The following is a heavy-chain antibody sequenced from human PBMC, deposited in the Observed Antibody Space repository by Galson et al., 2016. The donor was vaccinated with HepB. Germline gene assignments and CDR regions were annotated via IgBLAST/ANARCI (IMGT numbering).Heavy chain of an antibody. CDR2: IIPIFGTA. V-gene: IGHV1-69*13. Sequence: SVKVSCKASGGTFSSYAISWVRQAPGQGLEWMGGIIPIFGTANYAQKFQGRVTITADESTSTAYMELCSLRSEDTAVYYCARGYCSSTSCYTVLGDAFDIWGQGTMVTVSS. D-gene: IGHD2-2*02. J-gene: IGHJ3*02. CDR3: ARGYCSSTSCYTVLGDAFDI. CDR1: GGTFSSYA.